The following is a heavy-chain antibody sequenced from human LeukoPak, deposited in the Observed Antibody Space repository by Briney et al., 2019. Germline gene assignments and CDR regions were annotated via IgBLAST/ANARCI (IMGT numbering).Heavy chain of an antibody. Sequence: GGSLRLSCAASGFTFSSYSMNWVRQAPGKGLEWVSCISADSSYIYYADSVKGRFTISRDNARNSLYLQMNSLRAEDTAVYYCARDLPTIDYWGQGTLVTVSS. V-gene: IGHV3-21*01. CDR1: GFTFSSYS. CDR3: ARDLPTIDY. J-gene: IGHJ4*02. CDR2: ISADSSYI.